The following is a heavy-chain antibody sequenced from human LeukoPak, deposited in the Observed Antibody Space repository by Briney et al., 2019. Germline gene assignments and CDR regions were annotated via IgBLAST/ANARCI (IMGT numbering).Heavy chain of an antibody. D-gene: IGHD6-13*01. CDR1: GFTFSSSA. Sequence: PTGGSLRLSCAASGFTFSSSAMSWVRQAPGKGLQWVSAMSGSGGSTYYADSVKGRFTISRDNSKNTLYLQMNSLRAEDTAVYYCARDSSSWTGCYYYGMDVWGQGTTVTVSS. CDR2: MSGSGGST. CDR3: ARDSSSWTGCYYYGMDV. V-gene: IGHV3-23*01. J-gene: IGHJ6*02.